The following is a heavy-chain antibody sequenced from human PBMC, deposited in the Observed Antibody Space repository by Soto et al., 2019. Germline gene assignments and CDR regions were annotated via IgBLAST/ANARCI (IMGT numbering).Heavy chain of an antibody. V-gene: IGHV3-21*01. Sequence: EVQVVESGGGLVKPGGSLRLSCAASGFTFSSYSMNWVRQAPGKGLEWVSSISTDGSYKYYADSVKGRFTISRDNAKNSVYLQVDIMRAEDTAVYYCARSGSVNVLRNNGFEPWGQGTMVAVSS. CDR2: ISTDGSYK. J-gene: IGHJ5*02. CDR1: GFTFSSYS. D-gene: IGHD2-15*01. CDR3: ARSGSVNVLRNNGFEP.